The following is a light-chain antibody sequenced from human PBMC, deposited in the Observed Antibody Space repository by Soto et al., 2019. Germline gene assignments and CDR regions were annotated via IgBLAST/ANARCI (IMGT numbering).Light chain of an antibody. CDR1: QSVSSY. CDR3: QQRSNRPLT. V-gene: IGKV3-11*01. CDR2: DAS. J-gene: IGKJ4*01. Sequence: EIVLTQSPATLSLSPGERATLSCRASQSVSSYLAWYQQKPGQAPRLLIYDASNRATGIPARFSGSGSGTDFTLTISNLEPEDFAVYYCQQRSNRPLTFGGGTKVDIK.